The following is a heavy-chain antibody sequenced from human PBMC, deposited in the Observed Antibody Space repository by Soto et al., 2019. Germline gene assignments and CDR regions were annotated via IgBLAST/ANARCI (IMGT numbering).Heavy chain of an antibody. CDR2: MNPNSGNT. V-gene: IGHV1-8*01. CDR3: ARGRIAAAGTAYYGMDV. J-gene: IGHJ6*02. D-gene: IGHD6-13*01. CDR1: GYTFTSYD. Sequence: ASVKVSCKASGYTFTSYDINWVRQATGQGLEWMGWMNPNSGNTGYAQKFQCRVTMTRNTSISTAYMDLSSLRSEDTAVYYCARGRIAAAGTAYYGMDVWGQGTTVTVSS.